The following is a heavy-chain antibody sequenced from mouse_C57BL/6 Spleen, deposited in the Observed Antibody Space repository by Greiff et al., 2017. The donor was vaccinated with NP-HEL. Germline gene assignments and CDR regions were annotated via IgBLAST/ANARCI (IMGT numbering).Heavy chain of an antibody. V-gene: IGHV1-82*01. CDR2: IYPGDGDT. CDR3: ARWLPLAMDY. J-gene: IGHJ4*01. Sequence: QVQLQPSGPELVKPGSSVKISCKASGYAFSSSWMKWVKQRPGKGLEWIGRIYPGDGDTNYNGKFKGKATLTADKSSSTAYMQLSSLTSEDSAVYFCARWLPLAMDYWGQGTSVTVSS. CDR1: GYAFSSSW.